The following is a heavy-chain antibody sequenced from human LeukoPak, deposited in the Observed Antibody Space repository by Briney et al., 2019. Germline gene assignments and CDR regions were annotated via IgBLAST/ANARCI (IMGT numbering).Heavy chain of an antibody. Sequence: GGSLRLSCAASGFTFSSYAMSWVRQAPGKGLEWVSSISGSGGSTYYADSVKGRFTVSRDNSKNTLHLQVNSLRAEDTAVYYCAKEGYSSSWDGWLDPCGQGTLVTVSS. J-gene: IGHJ5*02. D-gene: IGHD6-13*01. CDR2: ISGSGGST. V-gene: IGHV3-23*01. CDR3: AKEGYSSSWDGWLDP. CDR1: GFTFSSYA.